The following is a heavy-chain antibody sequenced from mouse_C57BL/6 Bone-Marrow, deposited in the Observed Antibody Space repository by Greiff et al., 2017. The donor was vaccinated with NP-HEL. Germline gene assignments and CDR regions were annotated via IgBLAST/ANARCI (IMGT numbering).Heavy chain of an antibody. D-gene: IGHD1-1*02. CDR1: GYTFTSYG. CDR2: IYPRSGNT. V-gene: IGHV1-81*01. CDR3: ATIYPLYAMNY. Sequence: VQLVESGAELARPGASVKLSCKASGYTFTSYGISWVKQRTGQGLEWIGEIYPRSGNTYYNEKFKGKATLTADKSSSTAYMELRSLTSEDSAVYFCATIYPLYAMNYWGQGTSVTVSS. J-gene: IGHJ4*01.